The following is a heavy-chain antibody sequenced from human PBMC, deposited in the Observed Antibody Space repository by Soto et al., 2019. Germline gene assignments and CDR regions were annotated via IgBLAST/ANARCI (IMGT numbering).Heavy chain of an antibody. CDR2: IKQDGSEK. CDR3: ARACNSAQCPYYFDC. CDR1: GFTFNSYW. J-gene: IGHJ4*02. Sequence: GGSLRLSCAASGFTFNSYWMSWVRQAPGKGMEWVANIKQDGSEKYYVDSVKGRFTISRDNAKNSLYLQMNTLKAEDTAVYYCARACNSAQCPYYFDCWGLGNLVTVSS. V-gene: IGHV3-7*01. D-gene: IGHD2-2*01.